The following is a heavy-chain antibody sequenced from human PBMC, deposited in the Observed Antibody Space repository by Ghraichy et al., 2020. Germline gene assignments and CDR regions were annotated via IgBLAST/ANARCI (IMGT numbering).Heavy chain of an antibody. D-gene: IGHD3-22*01. V-gene: IGHV4-31*03. Sequence: SETLSLTCTVSGGSISSGGYYWSWIRQHPGKGLEWIGYIYYSGSTYYNPSLKSRVTISVDTSKNQFSLKLSSVTAADTAVYYCARWIQPTGYYDSSGYLDYWGQGTLVTVSS. J-gene: IGHJ4*02. CDR3: ARWIQPTGYYDSSGYLDY. CDR1: GGSISSGGYY. CDR2: IYYSGST.